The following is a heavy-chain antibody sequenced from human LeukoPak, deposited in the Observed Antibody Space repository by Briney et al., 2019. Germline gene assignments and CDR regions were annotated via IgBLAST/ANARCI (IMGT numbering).Heavy chain of an antibody. CDR1: GFTFSLHA. V-gene: IGHV3-23*01. CDR2: ISGRGGST. J-gene: IGHJ3*01. D-gene: IGHD3-22*01. CDR3: AKGHYDTGTFGAFHL. Sequence: GGSLRLSCAASGFTFSLHAMTWVRQAPGEGLEWVSRISGRGGSTYYADSVRGRFTISRDNSKNTPSLPMNSLRADHTAVYYCAKGHYDTGTFGAFHLWAQGPMLPVSS.